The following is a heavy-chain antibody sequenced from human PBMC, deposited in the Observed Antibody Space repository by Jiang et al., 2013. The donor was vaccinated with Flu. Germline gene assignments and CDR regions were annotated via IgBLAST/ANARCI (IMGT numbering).Heavy chain of an antibody. CDR1: GFSLNTTGVG. CDR2: IYWDDDK. V-gene: IGHV2-5*02. D-gene: IGHD3-10*01. CDR3: AHTLYGSGSYFDY. Sequence: KPTQTLTLTCSFSGFSLNTTGVGVAWIRQPPGTALEWLALIYWDDDKRYNASLKHRLTITKDNAKKEVVLTMTNMDPVDTATYYCAHTLYGSGSYFDYWGQGTLVTVSS. J-gene: IGHJ4*02.